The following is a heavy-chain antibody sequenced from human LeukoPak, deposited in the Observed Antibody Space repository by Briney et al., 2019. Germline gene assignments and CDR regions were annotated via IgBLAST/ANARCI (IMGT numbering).Heavy chain of an antibody. CDR1: GGSISSSSYY. CDR3: ARHDVVVTAANFDY. Sequence: SETLSLTCTVSGGSISSSSYYWGWIRQPPGKGLEWIGSIYYSGSTYYNPSLKSRVTISVGTSKNQFSLKLSSVTAADTAVYYCARHDVVVTAANFDYWGQGTLVTVSS. J-gene: IGHJ4*02. CDR2: IYYSGST. D-gene: IGHD2-21*02. V-gene: IGHV4-39*01.